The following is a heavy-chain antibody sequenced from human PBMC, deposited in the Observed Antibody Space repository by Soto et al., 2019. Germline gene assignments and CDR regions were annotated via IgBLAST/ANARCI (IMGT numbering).Heavy chain of an antibody. Sequence: GGSLRLSCAASGFIFSNFGMHWVRQAPGKGLEWVAVIWYDGSNEYYADSVKGRFTISKDNSKNTLYLQMNSLRAEDTAVYYCASGPSIAARRAFDYWGQGTLVTVSS. CDR2: IWYDGSNE. CDR3: ASGPSIAARRAFDY. D-gene: IGHD6-6*01. V-gene: IGHV3-33*03. CDR1: GFIFSNFG. J-gene: IGHJ4*02.